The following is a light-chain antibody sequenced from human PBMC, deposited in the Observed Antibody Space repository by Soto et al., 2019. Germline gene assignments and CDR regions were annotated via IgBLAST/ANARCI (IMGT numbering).Light chain of an antibody. V-gene: IGLV1-44*01. CDR3: AAWDDSLKKVV. CDR2: SNN. Sequence: QSVLTQPPSASGTPGQRVTISCSGSSSNIGSNTVNWYQQLPGTAPKLLIYSNNQRPSGVPDRSSGSKSGTSASLAISGLQSEDEADYYCAAWDDSLKKVVFGGGTKLTVL. CDR1: SSNIGSNT. J-gene: IGLJ2*01.